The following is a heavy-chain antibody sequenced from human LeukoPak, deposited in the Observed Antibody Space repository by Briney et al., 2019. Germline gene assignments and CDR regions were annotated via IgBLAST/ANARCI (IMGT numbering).Heavy chain of an antibody. Sequence: PGGSLRLSCAASGFNFSINWMTWVRQAPGKGLEWVANIQDDGVEKNYVESVKGRFIISRDNAKDSLFLQMSSLRDEDTALYYCARGYSRAAFDIWGQGTVVAVSS. CDR1: GFNFSINW. CDR2: IQDDGVEK. V-gene: IGHV3-7*01. D-gene: IGHD2-15*01. J-gene: IGHJ3*02. CDR3: ARGYSRAAFDI.